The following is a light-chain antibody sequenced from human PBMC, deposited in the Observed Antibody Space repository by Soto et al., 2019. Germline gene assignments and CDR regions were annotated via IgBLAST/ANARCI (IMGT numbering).Light chain of an antibody. Sequence: DIQMTQSPSSLSASVGDRVTITCRASQNIIIYLNWYQQKPGKAPKLLIYDASNLQSGVPSRFSGSGSGTDFTLTISSLQPEDFATYYCQQSYATPLYSFGQGTKLEIK. CDR1: QNIIIY. CDR2: DAS. CDR3: QQSYATPLYS. J-gene: IGKJ2*01. V-gene: IGKV1-39*01.